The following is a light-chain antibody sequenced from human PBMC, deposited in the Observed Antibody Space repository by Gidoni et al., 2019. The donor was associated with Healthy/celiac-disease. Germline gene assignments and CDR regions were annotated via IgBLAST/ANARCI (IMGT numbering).Light chain of an antibody. CDR2: ADS. V-gene: IGLV3-21*02. CDR1: NIGSKS. Sequence: SYVLTQPPAVSVAPGQTARITCGGNNIGSKSVHRYQQKPGQAPVLVVYADSDRPSGIPERFSGSNSGNTATLTISRGEAGDEADYYCQVWDSSSDHVVFGGGTKLTVL. CDR3: QVWDSSSDHVV. J-gene: IGLJ2*01.